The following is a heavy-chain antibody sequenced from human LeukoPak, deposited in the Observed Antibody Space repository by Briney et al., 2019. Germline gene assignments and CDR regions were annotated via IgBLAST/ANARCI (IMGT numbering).Heavy chain of an antibody. V-gene: IGHV7-4-1*02. CDR2: INTNTGNP. CDR1: GYTFTSYA. J-gene: IGHJ4*02. CDR3: ARDNSRGYSYGSFAY. D-gene: IGHD5-18*01. Sequence: ASVKVSCKASGYTFTSYAMNWVRQAPGQGLEWMGWINTNTGNPTYAQGFTGRFVFSLDTSVSTAYLQISSLKAEDTAVYYCARDNSRGYSYGSFAYWGQGTLVTVSS.